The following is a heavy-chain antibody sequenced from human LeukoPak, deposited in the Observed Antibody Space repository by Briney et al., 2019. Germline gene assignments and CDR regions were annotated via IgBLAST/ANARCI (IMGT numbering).Heavy chain of an antibody. J-gene: IGHJ3*02. D-gene: IGHD3-16*01. Sequence: ASVKVSCKASGYTFTGYYMHWVRQAPGQGLEWMGWINPNSGGTNYAQKFQGRVTMTRDTSISTAYMELSRLRSDDTAVYYCARVHNGWFGAFDIWGQGTMVTVSS. CDR1: GYTFTGYY. CDR3: ARVHNGWFGAFDI. V-gene: IGHV1-2*02. CDR2: INPNSGGT.